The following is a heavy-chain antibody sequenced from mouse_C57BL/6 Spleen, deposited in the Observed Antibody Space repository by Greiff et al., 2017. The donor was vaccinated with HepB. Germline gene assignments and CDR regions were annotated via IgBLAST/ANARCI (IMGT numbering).Heavy chain of an antibody. CDR1: GFNIKDYY. V-gene: IGHV14-1*01. D-gene: IGHD1-1*01. CDR3: TTSGYYGSSYEGFAY. CDR2: IDPEDGDT. Sequence: EVQLQQSGAELVRPGASVKLSCTASGFNIKDYYMHWVKQRPEQGLEWIGRIDPEDGDTEYAPKFQGKATMTADTSSNTAYLQLSSLTSEDNAVYYWTTSGYYGSSYEGFAYWGQGTLVTVSA. J-gene: IGHJ3*01.